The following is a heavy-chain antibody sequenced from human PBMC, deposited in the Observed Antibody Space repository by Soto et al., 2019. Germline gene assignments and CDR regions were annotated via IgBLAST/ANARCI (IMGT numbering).Heavy chain of an antibody. Sequence: EVQLLESGGGLVQPGGSLRLSCAASGFTFSSYAMSWVRQAPGKGLEWVSAISGSGGSTYYADSVKGRFTISRDNSKNTPYLQMNSQRAEDTAVYYGAKGDSSGPGPNNFQHWGQGTLVTVSS. CDR1: GFTFSSYA. V-gene: IGHV3-23*01. CDR3: AKGDSSGPGPNNFQH. J-gene: IGHJ1*01. D-gene: IGHD6-19*01. CDR2: ISGSGGST.